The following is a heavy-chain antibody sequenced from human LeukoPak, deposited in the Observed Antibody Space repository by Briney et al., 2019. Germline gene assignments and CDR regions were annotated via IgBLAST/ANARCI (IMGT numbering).Heavy chain of an antibody. CDR2: IYHSGST. Sequence: SETLSLTCAVSGGSISSSNWWSWVRQPPGKGLEWIGEIYHSGSTNYNPSLKSRVTISVDKSKNQFSLKLSSVTAADTAVYYCASYSSSWYGNWFDPWGQGTLVTVSS. D-gene: IGHD6-13*01. CDR1: GGSISSSNW. V-gene: IGHV4-4*02. CDR3: ASYSSSWYGNWFDP. J-gene: IGHJ5*02.